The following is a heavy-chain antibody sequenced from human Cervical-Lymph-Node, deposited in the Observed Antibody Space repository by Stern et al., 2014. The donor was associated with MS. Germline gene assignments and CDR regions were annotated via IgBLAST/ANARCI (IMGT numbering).Heavy chain of an antibody. J-gene: IGHJ4*02. D-gene: IGHD3-16*02. CDR2: IEPGSGAT. Sequence: VQLVESGAEVKKPGASVKVSCKASGYRFSTFYLHWLRQAPGKGLQWIGRIEPGSGATISSQTFQGRLTMTRDRSITTAYLELSGLRSDDTAVYYCARIYCSGDECYHSFDTWGQGTLVTVSS. V-gene: IGHV1-2*06. CDR3: ARIYCSGDECYHSFDT. CDR1: GYRFSTFY.